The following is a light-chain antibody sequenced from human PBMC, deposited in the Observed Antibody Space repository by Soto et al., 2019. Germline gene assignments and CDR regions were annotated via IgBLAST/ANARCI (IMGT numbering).Light chain of an antibody. Sequence: EIVMTQSPATLSVSPGERATLSCRTSQRVSSNLAWYQQKPGQAPRLLIYGASARATGFPARFSGSGSGTEFTLTISSLQSEDFAVYYCQQYNNWPATFGPGTKVDIK. J-gene: IGKJ3*01. CDR3: QQYNNWPAT. CDR1: QRVSSN. V-gene: IGKV3-15*01. CDR2: GAS.